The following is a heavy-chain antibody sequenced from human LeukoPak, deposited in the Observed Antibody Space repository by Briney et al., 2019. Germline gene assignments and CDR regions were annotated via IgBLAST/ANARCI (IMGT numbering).Heavy chain of an antibody. CDR2: INHSGST. V-gene: IGHV4-34*01. CDR3: AREVRYYYYGMDV. Sequence: SETLSLTCAVYGGSFSGYYWSWIRQPPGKGLEWIGEINHSGSTNYNPSLKSRVTISVDTSKNQFSLKLSPVTAADTAVYYCAREVRYYYYGMDVWGQGTTVTVSS. CDR1: GGSFSGYY. J-gene: IGHJ6*02. D-gene: IGHD3-10*01.